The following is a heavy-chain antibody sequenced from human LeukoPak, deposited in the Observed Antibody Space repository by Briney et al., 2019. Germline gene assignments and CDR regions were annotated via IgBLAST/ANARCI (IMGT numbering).Heavy chain of an antibody. J-gene: IGHJ4*02. V-gene: IGHV5-51*01. CDR2: IYPGDSDT. D-gene: IGHD3-9*01. CDR3: ARQGGGFDYYFDY. CDR1: GFSFTNYW. Sequence: GESLKISCKGSGFSFTNYWIGWVRQMPGKGLEWMGIIYPGDSDTRYSPSFKGQVTISADKSISTAYLQWSSLKASDTAMYYCARQGGGFDYYFDYWGQGILVTVSS.